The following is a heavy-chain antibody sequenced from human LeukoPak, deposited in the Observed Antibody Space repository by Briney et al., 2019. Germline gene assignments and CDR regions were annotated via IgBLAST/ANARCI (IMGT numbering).Heavy chain of an antibody. CDR1: GVTVSKNY. CDR2: IHPDGQT. D-gene: IGHD3-16*01. Sequence: GGSLRLSCAASGVTVSKNYMSWVRQAPGKGLEWVSVIHPDGQTDYVDSVKGRSTISRDTSKNTLYLQMSSLRVDDTAVYYCAICFALFLLWGQGTLVTVSS. V-gene: IGHV3-66*01. J-gene: IGHJ4*02. CDR3: AICFALFLL.